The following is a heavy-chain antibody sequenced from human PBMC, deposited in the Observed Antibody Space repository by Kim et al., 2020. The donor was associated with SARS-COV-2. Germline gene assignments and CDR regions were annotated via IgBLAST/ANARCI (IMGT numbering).Heavy chain of an antibody. CDR2: IIPIFGTA. CDR1: GGTFSSYA. J-gene: IGHJ4*02. D-gene: IGHD3-10*01. Sequence: SVKVSCKASGGTFSSYAISWVRQAPGQGLEWMGGIIPIFGTANYAQKFQGRVTITADESTSTAYMELSSLRSEDTAVYYCASGRHYYGSGSYYNGFDYWGQGTLVTVSS. V-gene: IGHV1-69*13. CDR3: ASGRHYYGSGSYYNGFDY.